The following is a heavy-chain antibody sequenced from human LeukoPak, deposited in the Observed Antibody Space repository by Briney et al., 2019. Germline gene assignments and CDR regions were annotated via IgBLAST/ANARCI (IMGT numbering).Heavy chain of an antibody. V-gene: IGHV4-39*01. Sequence: PSETLSLTCTVSGGSISSSSYYWGWIRQPPGKGLEWIGSIYYSGSTYYNPSLKSRVTISVDTSKNQFSLKLSSVTAADTAVYYCARVSSTITMVRGVITYYYYMDVWGKGTTVTISS. CDR1: GGSISSSSYY. CDR3: ARVSSTITMVRGVITYYYYMDV. D-gene: IGHD3-10*01. J-gene: IGHJ6*03. CDR2: IYYSGST.